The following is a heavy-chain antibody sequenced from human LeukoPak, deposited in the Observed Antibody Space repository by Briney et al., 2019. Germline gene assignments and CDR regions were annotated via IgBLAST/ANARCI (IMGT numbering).Heavy chain of an antibody. J-gene: IGHJ4*02. CDR2: FDPEDGET. V-gene: IGHV1-24*01. CDR3: ARWSGGGFDY. Sequence: ASVKVSCKVSGYTLTELSMHWVRQAPGKGLEWMGGFDPEDGETIYAQRFQGRVTTTEDTSTDTAYMELSSLRSEDTAMYYCARWSGGGFDYWGQGTLVTVSS. D-gene: IGHD3-3*01. CDR1: GYTLTELS.